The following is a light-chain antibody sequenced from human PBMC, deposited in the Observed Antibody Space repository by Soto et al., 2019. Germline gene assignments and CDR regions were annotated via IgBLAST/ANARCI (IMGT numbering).Light chain of an antibody. CDR1: QSISSNY. J-gene: IGKJ4*01. CDR2: GAS. V-gene: IGKV3-20*01. CDR3: QQYGYPQLT. Sequence: EIVLTQSPGTLSLSPGETVTLSCRASQSISSNYVAWCQHKPGQAPRLLISGASSRAPSIPERFSGSGSGTDFSLTINRLEPEDSAVFYCQQYGYPQLTFGGGTKVEIK.